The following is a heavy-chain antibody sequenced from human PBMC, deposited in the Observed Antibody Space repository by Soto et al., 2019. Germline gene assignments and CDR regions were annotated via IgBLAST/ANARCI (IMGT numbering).Heavy chain of an antibody. Sequence: QVQLVQSGAEVKKPGSSVKVSCKASGGTFSSYTISWVRQAPGQGLEWMGRIIPILGIANYAQKFQGRVTITADKSTSTAYMELSSLRSEYTAVYYCARDEVATVAATPYFGCWGQGTLVTVSS. CDR3: ARDEVATVAATPYFGC. CDR1: GGTFSSYT. J-gene: IGHJ4*02. V-gene: IGHV1-69*08. D-gene: IGHD2-15*01. CDR2: IIPILGIA.